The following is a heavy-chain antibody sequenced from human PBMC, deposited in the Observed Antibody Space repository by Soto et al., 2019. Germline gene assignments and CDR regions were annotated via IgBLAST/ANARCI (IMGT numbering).Heavy chain of an antibody. CDR1: GGSISSSSTY. J-gene: IGHJ6*02. V-gene: IGHV4-39*01. CDR3: ARPGFGMDV. Sequence: QLQLQESGPGLVKPSETLSLACTASGGSISSSSTYWVWIRQPPGKGLEWIGSISYIGSTYYNPSLESRVTISVDTSKNQFSLKLSSVTAADTAVYYCARPGFGMDVWGQGTTVTVSS. CDR2: ISYIGST.